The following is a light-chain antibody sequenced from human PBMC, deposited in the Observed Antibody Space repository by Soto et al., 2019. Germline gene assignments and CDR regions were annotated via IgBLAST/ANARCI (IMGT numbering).Light chain of an antibody. Sequence: EIVLKQSPGTLSLSPRERATLSCRASQSVSSSYVAWYQQKPGQAPRLLIYGASSRATGIPDRFSGSGSGTDFTLTISRLEPEDFAVYYCQQYGSLRWTFGQGTKVDIK. J-gene: IGKJ1*01. CDR2: GAS. V-gene: IGKV3-20*01. CDR1: QSVSSSY. CDR3: QQYGSLRWT.